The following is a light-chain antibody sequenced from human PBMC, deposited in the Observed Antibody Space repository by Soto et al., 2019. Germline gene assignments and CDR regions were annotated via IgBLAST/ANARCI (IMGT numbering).Light chain of an antibody. CDR1: SSDFGSYNY. Sequence: QSALTQPASVSGSPGQSITISCTGTSSDFGSYNYVSWCQQHPGKAPKLMIYEVSNRPSGVSNRFSGSNSGNTASLTISGLQAEDEADYYCNSYTSTNTWVFGTGTKLTVL. CDR2: EVS. J-gene: IGLJ1*01. V-gene: IGLV2-14*01. CDR3: NSYTSTNTWV.